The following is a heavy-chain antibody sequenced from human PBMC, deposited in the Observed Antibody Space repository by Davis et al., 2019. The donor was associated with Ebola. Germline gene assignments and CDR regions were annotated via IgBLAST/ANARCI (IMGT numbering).Heavy chain of an antibody. J-gene: IGHJ5*02. CDR2: TYNSGST. V-gene: IGHV4-59*03. D-gene: IGHD6-6*01. Sequence: SETLSLTCTVSGGSISSYYWSWIRQPPGKGLEWIGYTYNSGSTKYNPSLESRVIISVDTSRNQIFLTLNSVTAADTAVYYCAKNITPRPKDPNWFDPWGQGTLVTVSS. CDR1: GGSISSYY. CDR3: AKNITPRPKDPNWFDP.